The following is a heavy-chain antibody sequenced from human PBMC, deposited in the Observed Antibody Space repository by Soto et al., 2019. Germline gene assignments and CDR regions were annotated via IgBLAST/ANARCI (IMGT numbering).Heavy chain of an antibody. D-gene: IGHD6-13*01. CDR2: ISSSGSTI. CDR3: ARSARYSSSWHGAFDI. V-gene: IGHV3-48*03. CDR1: GFTFSSYE. Sequence: RLSCAASGFTFSSYEMNWVRQAPGKGLEWVSYISSSGSTIYYADSVKGRFTISRDNAKNSLYLQMNSLRAEDTAVYYCARSARYSSSWHGAFDIWGQGTMVTVSS. J-gene: IGHJ3*02.